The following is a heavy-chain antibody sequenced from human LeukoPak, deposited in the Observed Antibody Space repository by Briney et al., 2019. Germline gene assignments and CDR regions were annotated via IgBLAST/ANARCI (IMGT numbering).Heavy chain of an antibody. Sequence: SETLSLTCTVSGGSNSSYYWSWIRQPPGKGLEWIGYVSYSGTTSYGPSLKSRVTMSVDTSKNQFSLNLGSETAADTAAYYCAREPYYYDSSGYYHHLLDYWGQGTLVTVSS. J-gene: IGHJ4*02. CDR2: VSYSGTT. D-gene: IGHD3-22*01. V-gene: IGHV4-59*01. CDR1: GGSNSSYY. CDR3: AREPYYYDSSGYYHHLLDY.